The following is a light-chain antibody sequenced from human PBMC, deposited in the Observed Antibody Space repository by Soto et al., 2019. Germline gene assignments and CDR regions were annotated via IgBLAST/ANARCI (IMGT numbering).Light chain of an antibody. CDR2: GIS. V-gene: IGKV3-15*01. J-gene: IGKJ5*01. Sequence: EIVMTQSPAILSVSQGESATLSCRASQSVNSNYLAWYQQHPGRPPRLLIFGISTRATGIPARFSGSGSGTEFSLTISSLQSEDFAVYYCQQYSKWPITFGQGTRLEI. CDR3: QQYSKWPIT. CDR1: QSVNSN.